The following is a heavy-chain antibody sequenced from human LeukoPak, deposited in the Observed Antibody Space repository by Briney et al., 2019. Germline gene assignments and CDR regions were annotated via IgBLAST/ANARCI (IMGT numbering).Heavy chain of an antibody. CDR2: IKQDGSEK. V-gene: IGHV3-7*01. J-gene: IGHJ4*02. CDR1: GFTFSSYW. D-gene: IGHD3-3*01. Sequence: GGSLRLSCAASGFTFSSYWMSWVRQAPGKGLEWVANIKQDGSEKYYVDSVKGRFTISRDNAKNSLYLQMNSLRAEDTAVYYCARDLFGITIFGESGFAKDYWGQGTLVTVSS. CDR3: ARDLFGITIFGESGFAKDY.